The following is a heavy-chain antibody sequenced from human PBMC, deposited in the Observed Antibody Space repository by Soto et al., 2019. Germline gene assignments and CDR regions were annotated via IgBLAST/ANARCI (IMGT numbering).Heavy chain of an antibody. CDR3: ARGEEYSSSGVLYYYYGMDV. CDR1: GDSVSSNSSA. V-gene: IGHV6-1*01. J-gene: IGHJ6*02. D-gene: IGHD6-6*01. CDR2: TYYRSKLYN. Sequence: SQTLSLTFAISGDSVSSNSSAWNCISQSLSRGLEWLGRTYYRSKLYNDYAVSVKSRITINPDTSKNQFSLQLNSVTPEDTAVYYCARGEEYSSSGVLYYYYGMDVWGQGTTVTVSS.